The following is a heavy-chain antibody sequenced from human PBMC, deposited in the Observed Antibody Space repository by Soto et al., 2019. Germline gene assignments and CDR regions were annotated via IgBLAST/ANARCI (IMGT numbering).Heavy chain of an antibody. D-gene: IGHD5-12*01. V-gene: IGHV3-30*18. CDR3: AKGGVEMATITGY. Sequence: QVQLVESGGGVVQPGRSLRLSCAASGFTFSSYGMHWVRQAPGKGLEWVAVISYDGSNKYYADSVKGRFTISRDNSKNTLYLQMNSLRAEDTAVYYCAKGGVEMATITGYWGQGTLVTVSS. J-gene: IGHJ4*02. CDR1: GFTFSSYG. CDR2: ISYDGSNK.